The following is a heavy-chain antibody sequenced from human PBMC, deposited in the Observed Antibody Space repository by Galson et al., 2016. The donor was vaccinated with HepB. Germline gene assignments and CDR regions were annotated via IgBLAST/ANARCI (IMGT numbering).Heavy chain of an antibody. CDR3: ARRFWGYSYGYRPGRDF. CDR2: ISHSGST. CDR1: GGSFSGCY. Sequence: ETLSLTCAVDGGSFSGCYWTWIRQPPGKGLEWIGEISHSGSTNYNPSLKSRVTMSVDTSQKQFSLKLSSVSAADTAVYYCARRFWGYSYGYRPGRDFWGQGTLVTVSS. D-gene: IGHD5-18*01. J-gene: IGHJ4*02. V-gene: IGHV4-34*01.